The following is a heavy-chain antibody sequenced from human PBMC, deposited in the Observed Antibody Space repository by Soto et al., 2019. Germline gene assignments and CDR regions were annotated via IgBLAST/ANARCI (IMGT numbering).Heavy chain of an antibody. Sequence: GESLKISCKGSGYSFTSYWIGWVRQMPGKGLEWMGIIYPGDSDTRYSPSFQGQVTISADKSISTAYLQWSSLRAEDTAIYFCAKVPASLKTFDYWGQGTLVTVSS. CDR3: AKVPASLKTFDY. J-gene: IGHJ4*02. D-gene: IGHD2-2*01. CDR1: GYSFTSYW. CDR2: IYPGDSDT. V-gene: IGHV5-51*01.